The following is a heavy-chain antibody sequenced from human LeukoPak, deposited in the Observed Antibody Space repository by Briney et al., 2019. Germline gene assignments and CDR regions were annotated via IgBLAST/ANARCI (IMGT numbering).Heavy chain of an antibody. V-gene: IGHV1-2*02. J-gene: IGHJ3*01. CDR2: SNPNSGAS. Sequence: SVKVSCKSSRYSFTGHFMHWVRQAPGQGVEWMAWSNPNSGASNCAQKFQGRVSMNRDKTITTLYLEVSGLTSADTAIYSCAREGYSAYDLGNFDVWGQGTLVTVSS. D-gene: IGHD5-12*01. CDR3: AREGYSAYDLGNFDV. CDR1: RYSFTGHF.